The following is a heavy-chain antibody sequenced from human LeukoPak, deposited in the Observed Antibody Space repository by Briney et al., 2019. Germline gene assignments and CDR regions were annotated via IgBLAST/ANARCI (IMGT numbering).Heavy chain of an antibody. D-gene: IGHD3-10*01. CDR3: AKDSAFYYIDV. V-gene: IGHV3-30*02. J-gene: IGHJ6*03. CDR2: RRYNGNNQ. Sequence: GGSLRLYCAASGLTFNNYGMHWVRQAPGKGLEWVAFRRYNGNNQYYADSVKGRFTISRDNSKNTLYLQMNSLKGDDTAVYYCAKDSAFYYIDVWGKGTMVIISS. CDR1: GLTFNNYG.